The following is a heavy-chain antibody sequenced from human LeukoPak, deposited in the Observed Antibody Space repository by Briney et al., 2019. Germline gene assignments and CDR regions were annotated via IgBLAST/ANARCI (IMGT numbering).Heavy chain of an antibody. CDR2: ISSRSSNI. D-gene: IGHD3-16*01. CDR1: GFTFSSYS. J-gene: IGHJ6*02. CDR3: ARIPGGYYYGMDV. Sequence: GGSLRLSCAASGFTFSSYSMNWVRQAPGKGLEWVSYISSRSSNIYYADSVKGRFTNSRDNAKNSLQMNSLRDEDTAVYYCARIPGGYYYGMDVWGQGTTVTVSS. V-gene: IGHV3-48*02.